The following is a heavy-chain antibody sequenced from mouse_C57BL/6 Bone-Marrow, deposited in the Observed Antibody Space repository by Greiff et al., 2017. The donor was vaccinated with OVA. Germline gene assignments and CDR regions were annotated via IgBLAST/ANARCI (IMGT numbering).Heavy chain of an antibody. CDR1: GYSFTSYY. J-gene: IGHJ4*01. D-gene: IGHD1-1*01. V-gene: IGHV1-66*01. CDR2: IYPGSGNT. CDR3: ARGSYYDSSVYYAMDY. Sequence: VMLVESGPELVKPGASVKISCKASGYSFTSYYIHWVKQRPGQGLEWIGWIYPGSGNTKYNEKFKGKATLTAHTSSSTAYMQLSSLTSEDSAVYYCARGSYYDSSVYYAMDYWGQGTSVTVAS.